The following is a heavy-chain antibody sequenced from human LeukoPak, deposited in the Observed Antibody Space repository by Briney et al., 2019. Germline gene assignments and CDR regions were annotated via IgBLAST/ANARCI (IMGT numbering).Heavy chain of an antibody. CDR2: IYTSGST. V-gene: IGHV4-61*02. Sequence: SETLSLTCTVSGGSISSGSYYWSWIRQPAGKGLEWTGRIYTSGSTNYNPSLKSRVTISVDTSKNQFSLKLSSVTAADTAVYYCVREDGITIFGVVTPEGYFQHWGQGTLVTVSS. CDR1: GGSISSGSYY. CDR3: VREDGITIFGVVTPEGYFQH. J-gene: IGHJ1*01. D-gene: IGHD3-3*01.